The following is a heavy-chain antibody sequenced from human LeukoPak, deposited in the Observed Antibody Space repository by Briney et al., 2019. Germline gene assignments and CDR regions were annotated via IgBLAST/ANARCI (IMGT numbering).Heavy chain of an antibody. CDR1: GYTFIDYY. D-gene: IGHD5-18*01. Sequence: ASVKVSCKTSGYTFIDYYVHWVRKPPGQGLEWLGWINPNSGGTSNAQMLQGRVTLTRDTSINTAYMELRRLTSDDTAVYYCARVFIRGSSFAYRLLESWGQGTLVIVSS. J-gene: IGHJ4*02. CDR3: ARVFIRGSSFAYRLLES. V-gene: IGHV1-2*02. CDR2: INPNSGGT.